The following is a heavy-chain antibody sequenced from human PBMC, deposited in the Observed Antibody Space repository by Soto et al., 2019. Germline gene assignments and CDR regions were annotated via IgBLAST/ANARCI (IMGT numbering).Heavy chain of an antibody. CDR2: ISAYNGNT. V-gene: IGHV1-18*01. CDR3: ARGMEYSSVPCMDV. D-gene: IGHD6-6*01. CDR1: GYTFTSYG. J-gene: IGHJ6*01. Sequence: ASVKVSCKASGYTFTSYGISWVRQAPGQGLEWMGWISAYNGNTNYAQKFQGRVTMTTDTSTSTAYMELRSLRSDDTAVYYCARGMEYSSVPCMDVWGRGTRVTVAS.